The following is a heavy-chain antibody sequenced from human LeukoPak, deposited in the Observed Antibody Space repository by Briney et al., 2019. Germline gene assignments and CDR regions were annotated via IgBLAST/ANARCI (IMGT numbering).Heavy chain of an antibody. J-gene: IGHJ6*02. CDR3: ARVPYCSSTSCYIYHYYYGMDV. Sequence: SETLSLTCAVYGGSFSGYYWSWIRQPPGKGLEWIGEINHSGSTNYNPSLKSRVTISVDTSKNQFSLKLSSVTAADTAVYYCARVPYCSSTSCYIYHYYYGMDVWGQGTTVTVSS. CDR1: GGSFSGYY. V-gene: IGHV4-34*01. D-gene: IGHD2-2*02. CDR2: INHSGST.